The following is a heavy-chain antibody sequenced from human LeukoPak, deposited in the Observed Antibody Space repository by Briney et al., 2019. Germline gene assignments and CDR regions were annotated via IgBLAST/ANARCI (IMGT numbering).Heavy chain of an antibody. J-gene: IGHJ6*04. CDR2: INLSGGTT. Sequence: GASVKVSCKASGYTFTSYYMHWVRQAPGQGLEWMGIINLSGGTTSYAQKFQGSVTMTRDTSTSTVYMELSSLRSDDTAIYYCERDEGSCRKRNFMDVWGEGTTVTISS. CDR1: GYTFTSYY. D-gene: IGHD1-14*01. CDR3: ERDEGSCRKRNFMDV. V-gene: IGHV1-46*01.